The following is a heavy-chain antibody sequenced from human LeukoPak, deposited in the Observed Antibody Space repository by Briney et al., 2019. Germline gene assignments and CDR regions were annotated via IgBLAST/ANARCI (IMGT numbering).Heavy chain of an antibody. CDR3: AGGIAAATPSNI. D-gene: IGHD6-13*01. J-gene: IGHJ3*02. Sequence: GGSLRLSCAASGFTFTSHAVSWVRQAPGKGLKWVSALSGSADSTYYADSVKGRFIISRDNSNNTVYLQMNSLRAEDTAVYYCAGGIAAATPSNIWGQGTMVTVSS. CDR2: LSGSADST. V-gene: IGHV3-23*01. CDR1: GFTFTSHA.